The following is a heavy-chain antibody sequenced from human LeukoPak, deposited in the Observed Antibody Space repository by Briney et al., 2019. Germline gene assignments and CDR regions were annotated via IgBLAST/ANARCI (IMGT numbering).Heavy chain of an antibody. J-gene: IGHJ4*02. V-gene: IGHV3-9*01. CDR1: GFTFGDYA. CDR3: TRLPRKYYYGSGSYSDS. CDR2: ISWNSGSI. Sequence: GGSLRPSCAASGFTFGDYAMNWVRQVPGKGLEWVSGISWNSGSIGYAASVKGRFSISRDNAKNSLFLQMNSLRLEDTAVYFCTRLPRKYYYGSGSYSDSWGQGTLVIVSS. D-gene: IGHD3-10*01.